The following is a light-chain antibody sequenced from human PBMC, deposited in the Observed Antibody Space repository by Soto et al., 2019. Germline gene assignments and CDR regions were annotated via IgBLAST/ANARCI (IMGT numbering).Light chain of an antibody. V-gene: IGKV3-15*01. Sequence: EMVMTQSPATLSVSPGESATLSCRASQSVTTNLAWYQQKPGQAPRLLIYGASTRATAIPARFSGSGSGTEFTLTISSLQSEDFAVYYCQQYIDWPPYTFGQGTKVDIK. CDR3: QQYIDWPPYT. CDR1: QSVTTN. J-gene: IGKJ2*01. CDR2: GAS.